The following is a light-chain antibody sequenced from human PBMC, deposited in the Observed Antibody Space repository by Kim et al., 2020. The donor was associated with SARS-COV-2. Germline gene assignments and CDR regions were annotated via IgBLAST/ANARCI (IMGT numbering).Light chain of an antibody. Sequence: SSELSQPPSVSVAPGKTAIVTCEGHNIGTRSVHWYQQKPGQAPVLVIHYDTERPSGIPERFSGSNSGNTATLTISRVEAGDEADYYCQVWDTSSDFDVVFGGGTQLTVL. CDR3: QVWDTSSDFDVV. CDR2: YDT. J-gene: IGLJ2*01. CDR1: NIGTRS. V-gene: IGLV3-21*04.